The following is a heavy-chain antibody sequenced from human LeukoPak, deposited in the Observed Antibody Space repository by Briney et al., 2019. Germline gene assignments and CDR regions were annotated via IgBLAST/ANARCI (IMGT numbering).Heavy chain of an antibody. CDR1: GFTFSSYA. V-gene: IGHV3-30*03. D-gene: IGHD1-26*01. Sequence: GGSLRLSCAASGFTFSSYAMHWVRQTPGKGLEWVAVISYDGSKKYYADSVKGRFTISRDNSKNTLYLQMNSLRAEDTAVYYCARGRQNSGSYSDAFDIWGQGTMVTVSS. CDR2: ISYDGSKK. J-gene: IGHJ3*02. CDR3: ARGRQNSGSYSDAFDI.